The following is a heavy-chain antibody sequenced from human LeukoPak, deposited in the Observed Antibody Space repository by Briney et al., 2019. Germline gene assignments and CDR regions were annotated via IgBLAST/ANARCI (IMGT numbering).Heavy chain of an antibody. D-gene: IGHD3-10*01. CDR3: ARRGESRGSGSYYSPGYYYYCMDV. V-gene: IGHV4-59*01. J-gene: IGHJ6*03. Sequence: PSETLSLTCTVSGGSISSYYWSWIRQPPGKGLEWIGYIYYSGSTNYNPSLKSRVTRSVKTSKNQFSLKLSSVTAADTAVYYCARRGESRGSGSYYSPGYYYYCMDVWGKGTTVTISS. CDR2: IYYSGST. CDR1: GGSISSYY.